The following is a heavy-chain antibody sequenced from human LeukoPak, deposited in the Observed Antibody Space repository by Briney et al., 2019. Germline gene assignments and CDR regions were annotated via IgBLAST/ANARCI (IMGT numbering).Heavy chain of an antibody. V-gene: IGHV3-23*01. CDR3: AIFRSGYYYGMDV. Sequence: GGSLRLSCAASGFTFSSSAMSWVRQAPGKGLEWVSAISNNGGYTYYADSVQGRFTISRDNSKSTLCLQMNSLRAEDTAVYYCAIFRSGYYYGMDVWGQGTTVTVSS. CDR1: GFTFSSSA. J-gene: IGHJ6*02. CDR2: ISNNGGYT. D-gene: IGHD3-9*01.